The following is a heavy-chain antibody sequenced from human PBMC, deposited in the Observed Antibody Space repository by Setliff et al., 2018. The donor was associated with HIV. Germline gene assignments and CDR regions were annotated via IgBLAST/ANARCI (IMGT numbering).Heavy chain of an antibody. CDR1: GGSVSSGSYY. CDR2: IYYSGST. V-gene: IGHV4-61*01. D-gene: IGHD3-22*01. CDR3: ARDYYDSSGYIFFPGLPDY. J-gene: IGHJ4*02. Sequence: PSETLSLTCTVSGGSVSSGSYYWSWIRQPPGKGLEWISYIYYSGSTKHNPSLKSRVTISLDTSKNQFSLKLTSVTAADTAVYYCARDYYDSSGYIFFPGLPDYWGQGTLVTVSS.